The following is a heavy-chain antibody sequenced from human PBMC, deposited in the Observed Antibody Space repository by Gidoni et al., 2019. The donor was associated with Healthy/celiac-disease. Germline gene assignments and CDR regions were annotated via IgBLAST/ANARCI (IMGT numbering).Heavy chain of an antibody. Sequence: QVQLQESGPGLVKPSETLSLTCTVSGGSISSYYWSWIRQPPGKGLEWIGYIYYSGSTNYNPSLKSRVTISVDTSKNQFSLKLSSVTAADTAVYYCARDSGGQQHSYYYYYYGMDVWGQGTTVTVSS. CDR3: ARDSGGQQHSYYYYYYGMDV. CDR2: IYYSGST. J-gene: IGHJ6*02. V-gene: IGHV4-59*01. D-gene: IGHD6-13*01. CDR1: GGSISSYY.